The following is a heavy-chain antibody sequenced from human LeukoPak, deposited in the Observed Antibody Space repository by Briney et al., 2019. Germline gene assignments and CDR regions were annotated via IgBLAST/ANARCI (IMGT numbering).Heavy chain of an antibody. D-gene: IGHD1-26*01. CDR2: MYYSGTT. CDR3: ARHRYRSGSDWIDP. V-gene: IGHV4-34*01. Sequence: KPSETLSLTCAVYGGSFSGYYWSWIRQPPGKGLEWIGSMYYSGTTYYNPSLKSRVTISVDTSKNQFSLKLSSVTAADTAVYYCARHRYRSGSDWIDPWGQGTLVTVSS. J-gene: IGHJ5*02. CDR1: GGSFSGYY.